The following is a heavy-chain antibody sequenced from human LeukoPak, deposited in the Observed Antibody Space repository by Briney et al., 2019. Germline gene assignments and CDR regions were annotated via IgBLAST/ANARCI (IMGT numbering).Heavy chain of an antibody. D-gene: IGHD6-13*01. V-gene: IGHV1-8*03. CDR3: ARGRLRYSSSWYRAGNTWFDP. CDR1: GYTFTSYD. Sequence: ATVKLSCNASGYTFTSYDINWVRHATGQGLELMGWMSPNSGNTGYAQKFQGTVTITRNTSISTAYMALSSLRSEDTAVYYCARGRLRYSSSWYRAGNTWFDPWGQGTLVTVSS. J-gene: IGHJ5*02. CDR2: MSPNSGNT.